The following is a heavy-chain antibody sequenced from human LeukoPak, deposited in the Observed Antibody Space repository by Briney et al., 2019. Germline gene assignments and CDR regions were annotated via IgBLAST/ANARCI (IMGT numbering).Heavy chain of an antibody. D-gene: IGHD3-22*01. CDR3: ARDSSGYLGG. CDR2: INHSGST. J-gene: IGHJ4*02. V-gene: IGHV4-38-2*02. Sequence: SETLSLTCTVSGYSISSGYYWSWIRQPPGKGLEWIGEINHSGSTNYNPSLKSRVTISVDTSKNQFSLKLSSVTAADTAVYYCARDSSGYLGGWGQGTLVTVSS. CDR1: GYSISSGYY.